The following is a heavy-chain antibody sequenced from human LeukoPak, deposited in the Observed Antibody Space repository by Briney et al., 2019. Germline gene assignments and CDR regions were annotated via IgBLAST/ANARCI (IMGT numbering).Heavy chain of an antibody. Sequence: GGSLRLSCAASGFTFSSYAMSWVRQAPGMGLEWVSAISASGGSTYYADSVKGRFTISRDSSKSTLYLQMNTLRAEDAAVYYCAKRIATAGPYFDYWGQGALVTVSS. J-gene: IGHJ4*02. V-gene: IGHV3-23*01. CDR2: ISASGGST. D-gene: IGHD6-13*01. CDR3: AKRIATAGPYFDY. CDR1: GFTFSSYA.